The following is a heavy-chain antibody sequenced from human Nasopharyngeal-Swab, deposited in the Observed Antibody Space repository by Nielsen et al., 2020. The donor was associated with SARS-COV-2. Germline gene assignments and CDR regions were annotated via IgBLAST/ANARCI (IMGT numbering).Heavy chain of an antibody. CDR3: ARFPRYDLYSFQSEYFQN. Sequence: GGSLRLSCAASGFTFRNYAMGWVRQAPGKGLEWVSGISGGGGSTYYADSVKGRFTISRDNYNSKNTVDLQMNSLRAEDTAVYYCARFPRYDLYSFQSEYFQNWGQGTLVPSPQ. J-gene: IGHJ1*01. CDR1: GFTFRNYA. V-gene: IGHV3-23*01. CDR2: ISGGGGST. D-gene: IGHD3-3*01.